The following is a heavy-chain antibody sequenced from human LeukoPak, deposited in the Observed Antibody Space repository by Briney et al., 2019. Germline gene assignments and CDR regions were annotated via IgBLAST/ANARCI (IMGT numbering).Heavy chain of an antibody. CDR2: IIPIFGTA. CDR3: ARVGLVAGIPYYYYYMDV. D-gene: IGHD6-19*01. J-gene: IGHJ6*03. Sequence: ASVKVSCKASGYTFTSYDINWVRQATGQGLEWMGGIIPIFGTANYAQKFQGRVTITADESTSTAYMELSSLRSEDTAVYYCARVGLVAGIPYYYYYMDVWGKGTTVTISS. V-gene: IGHV1-69*13. CDR1: GYTFTSYD.